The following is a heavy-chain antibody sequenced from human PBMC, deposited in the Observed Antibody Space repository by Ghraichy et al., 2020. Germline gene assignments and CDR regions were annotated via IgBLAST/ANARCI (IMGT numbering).Heavy chain of an antibody. CDR1: GFTLSSNY. J-gene: IGHJ4*02. D-gene: IGHD6-6*01. V-gene: IGHV3-66*01. Sequence: GGSLRLSCVTSGFTLSSNYMAWVRQAPGKGLEWVSIIYSGGTTYYTESVRGRFTISRDNSKSTIYLQMKSLRPEDTAVYYCARDASYFFDTWGQGTAVSVSS. CDR2: IYSGGTT. CDR3: ARDASYFFDT.